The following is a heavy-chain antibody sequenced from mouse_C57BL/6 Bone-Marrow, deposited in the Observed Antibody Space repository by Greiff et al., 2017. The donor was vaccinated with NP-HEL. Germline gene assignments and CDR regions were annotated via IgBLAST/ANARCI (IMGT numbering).Heavy chain of an antibody. Sequence: EVKLVESGGGLVKPGGSLKLSCAASGFTFSSYAMSWVRQTPEKRLEWVATISDGGSYTYYPDNVKGRFTISRDNAKNNLYLQMSHLKSEDTAMYYCARDDFGWTGAYWGQGTLVTVSA. CDR1: GFTFSSYA. CDR3: ARDDFGWTGAY. CDR2: ISDGGSYT. D-gene: IGHD2-3*01. V-gene: IGHV5-4*01. J-gene: IGHJ3*01.